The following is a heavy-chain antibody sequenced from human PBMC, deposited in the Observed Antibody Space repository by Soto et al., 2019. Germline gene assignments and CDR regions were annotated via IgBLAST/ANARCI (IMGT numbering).Heavy chain of an antibody. CDR1: GFTFSDYW. D-gene: IGHD2-2*01. J-gene: IGHJ4*02. V-gene: IGHV3-7*03. CDR2: IKFDGSEK. Sequence: GGSLRLSCAASGFTFSDYWMSWVRQAPGKGPEWVANIKFDGSEKQYVDSVKGGFSISRDNSRNSLFLQMNSLRAGDTAVYYCVKDGGYCSSTTCYSPRNHYFGSWGQGTLVTVSS. CDR3: VKDGGYCSSTTCYSPRNHYFGS.